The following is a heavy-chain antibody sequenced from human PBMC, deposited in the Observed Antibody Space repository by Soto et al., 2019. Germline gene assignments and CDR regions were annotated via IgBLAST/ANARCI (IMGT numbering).Heavy chain of an antibody. CDR3: ATDNSHTFPAAPGDKKSDWRGWWFYS. V-gene: IGHV3-48*04. Sequence: PGGSLRLSCAASGFTFSSFHMNWVRQAPGRGLEWVAYITSSSDTIYYSDSVKGRFTISRDNGKNSLYLQMNSLRAEDTAIYYCATDNSHTFPAAPGDKKSDWRGWWFYSWGQGTQVLVS. CDR2: ITSSSDTI. J-gene: IGHJ5*01. CDR1: GFTFSSFH. D-gene: IGHD6-13*01.